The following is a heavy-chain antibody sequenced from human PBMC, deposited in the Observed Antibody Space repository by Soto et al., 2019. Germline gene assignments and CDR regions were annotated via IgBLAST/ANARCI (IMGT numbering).Heavy chain of an antibody. CDR3: ARPSPRYCSGGSCLEFPDAFDI. Sequence: SETLSLTCTVSGGSTSSSSYYWGWIRQPPGKGLEWIGSIYYSGSTYYNPSLKSRVTISVDTSKNQFSLKLSSVTAADTAVYYCARPSPRYCSGGSCLEFPDAFDIWGQGTMVTVSS. CDR2: IYYSGST. J-gene: IGHJ3*02. D-gene: IGHD2-15*01. V-gene: IGHV4-39*01. CDR1: GGSTSSSSYY.